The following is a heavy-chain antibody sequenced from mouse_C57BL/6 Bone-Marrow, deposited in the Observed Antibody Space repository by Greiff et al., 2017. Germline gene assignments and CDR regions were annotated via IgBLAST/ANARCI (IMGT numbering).Heavy chain of an antibody. CDR2: ILHGSGGT. V-gene: IGHV1-9*01. CDR3: ARGSDVEGY. CDR1: GYTFTGYW. Sequence: VQRVESGAELMKPGASVKLSCKATGYTFTGYWIEWVQQRPGHGLEWIGDILHGSGGTNYDEKFYGKATFTADTSLNPDYMQLSGVTTEDSAIYCCARGSDVEGYWGQGTTLTVSS. J-gene: IGHJ2*01.